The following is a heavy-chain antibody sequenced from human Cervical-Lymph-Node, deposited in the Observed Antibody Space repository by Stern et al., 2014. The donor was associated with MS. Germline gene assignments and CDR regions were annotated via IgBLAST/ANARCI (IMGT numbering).Heavy chain of an antibody. J-gene: IGHJ5*02. CDR3: ARDHLSGSADFKTYFDP. Sequence: QVQLVESGGVLVNPGGSLRLSCAASGFTFSDYYMSWIRQAPGKGLEWVSHISGGSTAISYADSVKGRFTISRDNAKNLLFLQMNTLRAEDTAVYYCARDHLSGSADFKTYFDPWGQGTRVTVSS. V-gene: IGHV3-11*01. CDR1: GFTFSDYY. CDR2: ISGGSTAI. D-gene: IGHD3-10*01.